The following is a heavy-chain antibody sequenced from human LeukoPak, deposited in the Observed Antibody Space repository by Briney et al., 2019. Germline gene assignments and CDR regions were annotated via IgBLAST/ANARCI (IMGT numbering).Heavy chain of an antibody. D-gene: IGHD6-13*01. CDR1: GFSLRTSGMR. CDR3: ARTKPAGPDAFDI. Sequence: SGPTLVNPTQTLTLTCTFSGFSLRTSGMRVSWIRQPPGKALEWLARIDWDDDKFYSTSLKTRLTISKDTSKNQVVLTMTNMDPVDTATYYCARTKPAGPDAFDIWGQGTMVTVSS. CDR2: IDWDDDK. J-gene: IGHJ3*02. V-gene: IGHV2-70*04.